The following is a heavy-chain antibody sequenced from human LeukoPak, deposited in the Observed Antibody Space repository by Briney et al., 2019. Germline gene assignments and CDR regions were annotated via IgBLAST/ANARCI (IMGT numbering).Heavy chain of an antibody. CDR1: GGSISSFF. Sequence: PSETLSLTCTVSGGSISSFFWSWIRQSPGKGLEWIGYIHDTGRTYYNPSLKSRVTISVDTSKNQFSLKLSSVTAAGTAVYYCARDLWGRASYYWGQGTLVTVSS. J-gene: IGHJ4*02. CDR2: IHDTGRT. V-gene: IGHV4-59*12. D-gene: IGHD3-16*01. CDR3: ARDLWGRASYY.